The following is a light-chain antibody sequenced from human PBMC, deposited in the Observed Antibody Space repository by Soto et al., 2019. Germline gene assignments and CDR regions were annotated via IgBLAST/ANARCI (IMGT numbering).Light chain of an antibody. Sequence: QSALTQAAPVSGSPGQSITISCTGTSSDVGSYNLVSWYQQHPGKAPKLMIYEVSKRPSGLSNRFSGSKSGNTASLTISGLQAEDEADYYCCSYAGSRTPLIFGTGTKLTVL. CDR2: EVS. CDR1: SSDVGSYNL. CDR3: CSYAGSRTPLI. V-gene: IGLV2-23*02. J-gene: IGLJ1*01.